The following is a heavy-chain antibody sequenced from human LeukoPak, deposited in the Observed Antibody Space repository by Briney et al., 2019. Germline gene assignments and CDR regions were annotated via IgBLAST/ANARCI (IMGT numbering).Heavy chain of an antibody. Sequence: SQTLSLTCTVSGDFIYSGDYYWTWIRQHPGKGLEWTGCIYYSGSTYYNLSLKSRVIISADTSKKHFSLKLSSVTAADTAVYCCARVREATIAPFFDYWGQGILVTVSS. V-gene: IGHV4-31*03. D-gene: IGHD6-13*01. CDR2: IYYSGST. J-gene: IGHJ4*02. CDR1: GDFIYSGDYY. CDR3: ARVREATIAPFFDY.